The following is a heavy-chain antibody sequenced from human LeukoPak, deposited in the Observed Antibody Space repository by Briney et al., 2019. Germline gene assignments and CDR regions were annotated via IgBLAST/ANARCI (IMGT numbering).Heavy chain of an antibody. CDR2: ISGSGGST. V-gene: IGHV3-23*01. CDR1: GFTFSSYA. D-gene: IGHD3-3*01. CDR3: AKDKGIDFWSGYYLFDY. Sequence: GGSLRLSCAASGFTFSSYAMSWVRQAPGKGLEWVSAISGSGGSTYYADSVKGRFTISRDNSKNTLYPQMNSLRAEDTAVYYCAKDKGIDFWSGYYLFDYWGQGTLVTVSS. J-gene: IGHJ4*02.